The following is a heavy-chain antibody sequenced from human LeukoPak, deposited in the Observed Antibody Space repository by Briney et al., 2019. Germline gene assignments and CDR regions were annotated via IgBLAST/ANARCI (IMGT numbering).Heavy chain of an antibody. D-gene: IGHD6-13*01. Sequence: TGGSLRLSCAASGFTFDDYAMHWVRQAPGKGLEWVSGISWNSGSIGYADSVKGRFTISRDNAKNSLYLQMNSLRAEDTAVYYCARDGVAAAVNWFDPWGQGTLVTVSS. CDR1: GFTFDDYA. CDR3: ARDGVAAAVNWFDP. J-gene: IGHJ5*02. CDR2: ISWNSGSI. V-gene: IGHV3-9*01.